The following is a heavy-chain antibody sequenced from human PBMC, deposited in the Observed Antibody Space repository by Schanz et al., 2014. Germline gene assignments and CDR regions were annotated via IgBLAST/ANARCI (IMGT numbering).Heavy chain of an antibody. CDR1: GFTFFGSFA. Sequence: EVQLLESGGGLVQPGGSLRLSCVASGFTFFGSFAMSWVRQAPGKGLEWVSGMSGSGSTADYVDSVKGRFTISRDNSMNTLHLQMDGLRVEDTAVYYCARDAVALVPEYFMDVWGKGTPVTVSS. J-gene: IGHJ6*03. CDR2: MSGSGSTA. CDR3: ARDAVALVPEYFMDV. D-gene: IGHD2-15*01. V-gene: IGHV3-23*01.